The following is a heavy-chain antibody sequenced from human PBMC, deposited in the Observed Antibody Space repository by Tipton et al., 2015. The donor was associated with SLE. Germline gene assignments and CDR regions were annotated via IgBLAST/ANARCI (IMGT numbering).Heavy chain of an antibody. Sequence: TLSLTCTVSGGSISSGGYYWSWIRQLPGKGLEWIGYIYYSGSTNYNPSLKSRVTISVDTSKNQFSLRLSSVTASDTAVYFCARRWDTSTWDYWGQGALVTVSS. CDR2: IYYSGST. CDR3: ARRWDTSTWDY. J-gene: IGHJ4*02. D-gene: IGHD6-13*01. V-gene: IGHV4-30-4*08. CDR1: GGSISSGGYY.